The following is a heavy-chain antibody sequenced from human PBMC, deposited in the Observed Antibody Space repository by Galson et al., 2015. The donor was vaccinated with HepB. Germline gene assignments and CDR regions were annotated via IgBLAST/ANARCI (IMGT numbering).Heavy chain of an antibody. V-gene: IGHV4-59*08. D-gene: IGHD5-18*01. CDR3: ARVKSGYSYGLVDS. J-gene: IGHJ4*02. CDR1: GGSMTSNY. Sequence: LSLTCTVSGGSMTSNYWTWIRQPPGKGLEWIAYIYYSGSTNYNPSLRSRVTISVDTSKNQFSLKLSSVTAADTAVYYCARVKSGYSYGLVDSWGQGTLVTVSS. CDR2: IYYSGST.